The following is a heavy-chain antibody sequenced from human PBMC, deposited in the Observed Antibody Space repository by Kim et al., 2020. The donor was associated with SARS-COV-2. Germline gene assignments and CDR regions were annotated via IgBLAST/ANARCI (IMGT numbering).Heavy chain of an antibody. Sequence: SETLSLTCAVYGGSFSGYYWSWIRQSPGKGLEWIGEINHSGSTNYNPSLKSRVTISVDTSKNQFSLKLSSVTAADTAVYYCARNAKYSGYNIDYWGQGTLVTVSS. J-gene: IGHJ4*02. V-gene: IGHV4-34*01. CDR2: INHSGST. CDR3: ARNAKYSGYNIDY. D-gene: IGHD5-12*01. CDR1: GGSFSGYY.